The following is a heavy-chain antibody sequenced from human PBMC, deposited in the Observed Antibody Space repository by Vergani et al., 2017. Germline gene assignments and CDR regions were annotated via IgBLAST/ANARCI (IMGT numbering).Heavy chain of an antibody. D-gene: IGHD3-10*01. Sequence: VSCKASGYTFTSYDINWVRQATGQGLEWMGWMNPNSGNTGYAQKFQGRVTMTRNTSISTAYMELSSLRSEDTAVYYCARGGGGTMVRGVIDWRNYYYYGMDVWGQGTTVTVSS. CDR3: ARGGGGTMVRGVIDWRNYYYYGMDV. J-gene: IGHJ6*02. V-gene: IGHV1-8*01. CDR1: GYTFTSYD. CDR2: MNPNSGNT.